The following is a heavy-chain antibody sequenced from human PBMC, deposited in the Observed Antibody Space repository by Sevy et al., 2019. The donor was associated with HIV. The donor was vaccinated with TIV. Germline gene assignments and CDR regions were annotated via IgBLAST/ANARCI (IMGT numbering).Heavy chain of an antibody. J-gene: IGHJ3*02. CDR3: AKNPYDNNAFDI. Sequence: GGSLRRSCTASGFPFSSYAIHWIRQAPGKGLEWVAYIQSDGGNQSYGDSVKGRFTISRDNSKNTVYLQMNSLRVEDMAVYYCAKNPYDNNAFDIWGQGTMVTVSS. D-gene: IGHD3-22*01. V-gene: IGHV3-30*02. CDR2: IQSDGGNQ. CDR1: GFPFSSYA.